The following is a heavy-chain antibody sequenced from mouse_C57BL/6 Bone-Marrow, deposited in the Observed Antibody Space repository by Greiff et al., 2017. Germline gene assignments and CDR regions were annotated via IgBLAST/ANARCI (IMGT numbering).Heavy chain of an antibody. CDR2: IDPTDSYT. V-gene: IGHV1-69*01. Sequence: QVQLQQPGAELVMPGASVKLSCKASGYTFTSYWMHWVKQRPGQGLEWIGEIDPTDSYTNYNQKFKGKSTLTVDKYSSTAYMQFSSLTSEDSAFYYCARAVIYYYGRGFAYWGQGTLVTVSA. CDR3: ARAVIYYYGRGFAY. CDR1: GYTFTSYW. J-gene: IGHJ3*01. D-gene: IGHD1-1*01.